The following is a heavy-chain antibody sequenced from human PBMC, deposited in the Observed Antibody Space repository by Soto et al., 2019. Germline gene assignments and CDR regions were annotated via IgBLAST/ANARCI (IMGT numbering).Heavy chain of an antibody. D-gene: IGHD2-2*01. CDR2: IYYSGST. CDR1: GGSISSGGYY. J-gene: IGHJ5*02. CDR3: ARSVVVPAARKLNWFDQ. Sequence: SETLSLTCTVSGGSISSGGYYWSWIRQHPGKGLEWIGYIYYSGSTYYNPSLKSRVTISVDTSKNQFSLKLSSVTAADTAVYYCARSVVVPAARKLNWFDQWGQGTLVTVSS. V-gene: IGHV4-31*03.